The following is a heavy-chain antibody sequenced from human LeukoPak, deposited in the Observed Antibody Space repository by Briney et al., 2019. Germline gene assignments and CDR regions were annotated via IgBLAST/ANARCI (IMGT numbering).Heavy chain of an antibody. CDR1: GFTFSSYA. D-gene: IGHD3-22*01. V-gene: IGHV3-23*01. Sequence: SGGSLRLSCAASGFTFSSYAMSWVRQAPGKGLEWVSAISGSGGSTYYADSVKGRFTISRDNSKNTLYLQMNSLRAEDTAVYYCAKGGRYYYDSSGYQDYFDYWGQGTLVTVSS. CDR2: ISGSGGST. J-gene: IGHJ4*02. CDR3: AKGGRYYYDSSGYQDYFDY.